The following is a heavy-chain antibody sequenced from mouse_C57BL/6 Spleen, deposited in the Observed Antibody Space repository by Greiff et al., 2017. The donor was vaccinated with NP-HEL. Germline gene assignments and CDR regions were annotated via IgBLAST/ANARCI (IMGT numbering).Heavy chain of an antibody. CDR2: IDPSDSYT. Sequence: QVQLQQPGAELVRPGTSVKLSCKASGYTFTSYWMHRVKQRPGQGLEWIGVIDPSDSYTNYNQKFKGKATLTVDTSSSTAYMQLSSLTSEDSAVYYCARTHYGSSYPRLYYFDYWGQGTTLTVSS. V-gene: IGHV1-59*01. CDR3: ARTHYGSSYPRLYYFDY. CDR1: GYTFTSYW. J-gene: IGHJ2*01. D-gene: IGHD1-1*01.